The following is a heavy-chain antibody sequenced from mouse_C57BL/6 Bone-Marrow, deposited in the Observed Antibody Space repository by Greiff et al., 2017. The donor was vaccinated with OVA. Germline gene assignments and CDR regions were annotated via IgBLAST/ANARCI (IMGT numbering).Heavy chain of an antibody. CDR2: ISDGGSYT. J-gene: IGHJ1*03. V-gene: IGHV5-4*01. CDR3: ARDYYGSSYWYFDV. D-gene: IGHD1-1*01. CDR1: GFTFSSYA. Sequence: EVQLVESGGGLVKPGGSLKLSCAASGFTFSSYAMSWVRQTPEKRLEWVATISDGGSYTYYPDNVKGRFTISRDNAKNNLYLQMSHLKSEDTAMYYWARDYYGSSYWYFDVWGTGTTVTVSS.